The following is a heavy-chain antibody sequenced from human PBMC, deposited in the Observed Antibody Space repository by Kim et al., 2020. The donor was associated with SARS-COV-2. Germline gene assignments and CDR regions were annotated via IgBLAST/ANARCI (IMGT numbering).Heavy chain of an antibody. J-gene: IGHJ4*02. Sequence: SETLSLTCTVSGGSISSSSYYWGWIRQPPGKGLEWIGSMSYSGSTYYNPSLKSRVTISVDTSKNQFSLKLSSVTAADTAVYYCARAGYSSSWRPAYFDCWGQGTLVTVSS. CDR2: MSYSGST. D-gene: IGHD6-13*01. V-gene: IGHV4-39*07. CDR1: GGSISSSSYY. CDR3: ARAGYSSSWRPAYFDC.